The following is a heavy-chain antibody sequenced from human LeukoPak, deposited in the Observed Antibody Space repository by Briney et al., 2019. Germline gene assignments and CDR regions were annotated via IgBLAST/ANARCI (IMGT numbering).Heavy chain of an antibody. CDR2: ISAYNGNT. V-gene: IGHV1-18*01. D-gene: IGHD2-2*01. J-gene: IGHJ4*02. CDR3: ARDMGTGYCSSTSCYVY. Sequence: GASVKVSCKASGYTFTSYGISWVRRAPGQGLEWMGWISAYNGNTNYAQKLQGRVTMTTDTSTSTAYMELRSLRSDDTAVYYCARDMGTGYCSSTSCYVYWGQGTLVTVXX. CDR1: GYTFTSYG.